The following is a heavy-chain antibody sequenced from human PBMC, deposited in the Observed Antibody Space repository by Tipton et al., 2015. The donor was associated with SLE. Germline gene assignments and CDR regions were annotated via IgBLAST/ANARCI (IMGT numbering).Heavy chain of an antibody. D-gene: IGHD6-13*01. CDR1: GYSISSGYY. J-gene: IGHJ4*02. CDR3: AREPWGIAAAGPFYYFDY. CDR2: NYHSGST. Sequence: TLSLTCAVSGYSISSGYYWGWIRQPPGKGLEWIGSNYHSGSTYYNPSLKSRVTISVDTSKNQFSLKLSSVTAADTAVYYCAREPWGIAAAGPFYYFDYWGQGTLVTVSS. V-gene: IGHV4-38-2*02.